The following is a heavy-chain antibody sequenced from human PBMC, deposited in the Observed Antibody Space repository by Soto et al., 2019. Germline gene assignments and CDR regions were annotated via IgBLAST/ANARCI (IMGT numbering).Heavy chain of an antibody. V-gene: IGHV3-15*01. J-gene: IGHJ5*02. Sequence: GGSLRLSYAASGFTFSDAWMSWVRQAPGKGLDWVGRIKSKSDGGTTEYAAPVRGRFTISRDDSKNTLYLQMNSLKTEDTAVYYCTTDLWRIAVAVGSTGYFSPWGQGT. CDR3: TTDLWRIAVAVGSTGYFSP. CDR2: IKSKSDGGTT. CDR1: GFTFSDAW. D-gene: IGHD6-19*01.